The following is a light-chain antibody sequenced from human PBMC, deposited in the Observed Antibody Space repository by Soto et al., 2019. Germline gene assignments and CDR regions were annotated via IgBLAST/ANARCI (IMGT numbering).Light chain of an antibody. Sequence: IVLSQSPGALSLSQGEKATRSCRASQSVSSSYLAWYQQKPGQAPRLLIYDASNRATGIPARFSGSGSGTDFTLTISSLEPEDFAVYYCQQRSNWPPATFGGGTKV. CDR1: QSVSSSY. CDR3: QQRSNWPPAT. CDR2: DAS. V-gene: IGKV3-11*01. J-gene: IGKJ4*01.